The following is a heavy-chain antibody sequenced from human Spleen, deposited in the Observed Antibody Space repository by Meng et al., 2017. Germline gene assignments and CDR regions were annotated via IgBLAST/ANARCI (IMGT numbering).Heavy chain of an antibody. Sequence: QVQLVDSGGGLVKAGGSLRLSCAASGFTFSDYYMSWIRKAPGKGLEWVSYISGSGHDINYADSVRGRSSVYRDNAKNSLSLQMNSLRAEDTAVYYCARDNYYDTWGQGTLVTVSS. CDR2: ISGSGHDI. CDR1: GFTFSDYY. V-gene: IGHV3-11*01. J-gene: IGHJ4*02. D-gene: IGHD3-22*01. CDR3: ARDNYYDT.